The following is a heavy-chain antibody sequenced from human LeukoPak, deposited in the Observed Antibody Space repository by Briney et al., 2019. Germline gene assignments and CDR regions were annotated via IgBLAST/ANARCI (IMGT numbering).Heavy chain of an antibody. CDR1: GFTFSSYA. Sequence: GGSLRLSCAASGFTFSSYAMSWVRQAPGKGLEWVSAISCSGGSIYYADSVKGRFTISRDNSKNTLYLQMNSLRAEDTAVYYCAKRTHCSSTNCYERGWFDPWGQGTLVTVSS. J-gene: IGHJ5*02. D-gene: IGHD2-2*01. CDR3: AKRTHCSSTNCYERGWFDP. CDR2: ISCSGGSI. V-gene: IGHV3-23*01.